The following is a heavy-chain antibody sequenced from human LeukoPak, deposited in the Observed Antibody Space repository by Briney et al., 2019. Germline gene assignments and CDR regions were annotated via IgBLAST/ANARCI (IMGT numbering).Heavy chain of an antibody. J-gene: IGHJ6*02. D-gene: IGHD6-19*01. V-gene: IGHV3-53*01. CDR2: IYSGGST. CDR1: GFPFSSNY. CDR3: ARGPDSSGWYEDGMDV. Sequence: PGGSLSLSCAASGFPFSSNYMSGVRQAPGKGLEWVSVIYSGGSTYYADTVEGGFTISRHNSNNTLYLQMNSLRAEDTAVYYCARGPDSSGWYEDGMDVWGQGTTVTVSS.